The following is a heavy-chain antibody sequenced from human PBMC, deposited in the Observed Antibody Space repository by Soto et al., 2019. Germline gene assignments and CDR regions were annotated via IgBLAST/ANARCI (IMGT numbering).Heavy chain of an antibody. D-gene: IGHD2-8*01. CDR3: MTHADINGRGH. CDR2: LYRGGVA. Sequence: EVQLVESGGGLVQPGGSLRLSCAASGFIVRDNFMIWVRQAPGKGLEWVSALYRGGVAYYADAVKGRFIISRDDSQSTLFLQMNSLQTEDTAVYYCMTHADINGRGHWGQGTLVTVAP. CDR1: GFIVRDNF. V-gene: IGHV3-66*04. J-gene: IGHJ4*02.